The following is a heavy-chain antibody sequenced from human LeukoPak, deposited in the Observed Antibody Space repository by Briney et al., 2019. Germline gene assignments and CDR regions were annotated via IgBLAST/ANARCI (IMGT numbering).Heavy chain of an antibody. J-gene: IGHJ4*02. Sequence: ASVKVSCKASGYTFTGYYMHWVRQAPGQGLERMGWINPKSGGTNYAQKFQSRVTMTRDTSISTGYMELSRLRSDDTAVYYCASLAARTDDFDYWGQGTLVTVSS. V-gene: IGHV1-2*02. CDR3: ASLAARTDDFDY. D-gene: IGHD6-6*01. CDR2: INPKSGGT. CDR1: GYTFTGYY.